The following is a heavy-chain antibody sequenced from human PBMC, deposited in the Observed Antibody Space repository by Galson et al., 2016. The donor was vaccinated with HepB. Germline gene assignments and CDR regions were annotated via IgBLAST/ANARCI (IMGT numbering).Heavy chain of an antibody. CDR1: GLSFSVRG. D-gene: IGHD2-15*01. CDR3: ATDGPPTVVVGAALDS. V-gene: IGHV3-33*01. Sequence: SLRLSCATSGLSFSVRGMHWVRQAPGKGLEWVAVIWNDGRTTYYGDSVKGRFIISRDNSRETLYLQMNSLRVDDMASYYCATDGPPTVVVGAALDSWGQGTLVTVSS. J-gene: IGHJ5*01. CDR2: IWNDGRTT.